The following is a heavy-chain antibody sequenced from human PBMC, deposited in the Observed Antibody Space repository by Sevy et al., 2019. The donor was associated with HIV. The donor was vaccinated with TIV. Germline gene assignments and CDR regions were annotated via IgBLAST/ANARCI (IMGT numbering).Heavy chain of an antibody. Sequence: GGSLRLSCAASGFTVSSNYMSWVRQAPGKGLEWVSVIYSGGSTYYADSVKGRFTISRDNSKNTLYLQMNSLRAEDTDVYYCARDRHYSYGFEYYYGMDVWGQGTTVTVSS. D-gene: IGHD5-18*01. CDR1: GFTVSSNY. CDR2: IYSGGST. CDR3: ARDRHYSYGFEYYYGMDV. J-gene: IGHJ6*02. V-gene: IGHV3-53*01.